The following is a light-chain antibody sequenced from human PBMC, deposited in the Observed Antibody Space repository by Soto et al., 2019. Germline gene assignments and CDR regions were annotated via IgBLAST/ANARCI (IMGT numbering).Light chain of an antibody. CDR3: QTWGTGIQL. CDR1: SGHSSYA. CDR2: LDSDGSH. V-gene: IGLV4-69*01. J-gene: IGLJ2*01. Sequence: QPVLTQSPSASASLGASVKLTCTLSSGHSSYAIAWHQQQPDKGPRYLMKLDSDGSHSKGDGIPDRFSGSSSGAERYLTISSLQSEDEADYYCQTWGTGIQLFCGGTKLTVL.